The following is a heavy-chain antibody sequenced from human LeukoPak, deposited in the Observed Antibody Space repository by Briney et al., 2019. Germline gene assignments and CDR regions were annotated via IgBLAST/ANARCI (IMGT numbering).Heavy chain of an antibody. J-gene: IGHJ6*03. D-gene: IGHD2-2*01. Sequence: PSQTLSLACTVSDASINSGSYYWTWIRQPAGKGLQWIGRVYISGSTNYNPSLKSRVTISVDTSKKQFSLNLNSVTAADTAVYYCARAGREYQLLFDYYYYYMDVWGKGATVTVSS. V-gene: IGHV4-61*02. CDR2: VYISGST. CDR3: ARAGREYQLLFDYYYYYMDV. CDR1: DASINSGSYY.